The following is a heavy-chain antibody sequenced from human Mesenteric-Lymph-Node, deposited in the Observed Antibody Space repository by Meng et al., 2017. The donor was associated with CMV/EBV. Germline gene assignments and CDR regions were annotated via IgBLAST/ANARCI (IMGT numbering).Heavy chain of an antibody. CDR1: GGSISSYY. CDR3: ASDGHYYGSGSYYFDY. CDR2: IYYSGST. Sequence: SETLSLTCTVSGGSISSYYWSWIRQPPGKGLEWIGIIYYSGSTYYNPSLKSRVTISVDTSKNQFFLKLTSVTAADTAVYFCASDGHYYGSGSYYFDYWGQGTLVTVSS. J-gene: IGHJ4*02. V-gene: IGHV4-59*12. D-gene: IGHD3-10*01.